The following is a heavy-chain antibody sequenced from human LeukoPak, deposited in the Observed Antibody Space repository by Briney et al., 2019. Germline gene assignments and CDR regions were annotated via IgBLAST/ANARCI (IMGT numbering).Heavy chain of an antibody. J-gene: IGHJ4*02. CDR2: IYYSGST. CDR1: DGSISSSSYY. D-gene: IGHD3-22*01. V-gene: IGHV4-39*07. CDR3: ARDGDYYDSSGYIFDY. Sequence: SETLSLTCTVSDGSISSSSYYWGWIRQPPGKGLEWIGSIYYSGSTYYNPSLKSRVTISVDTSKNQFSLKLSSVTAADTAVYYCARDGDYYDSSGYIFDYWGQGTLVTVSS.